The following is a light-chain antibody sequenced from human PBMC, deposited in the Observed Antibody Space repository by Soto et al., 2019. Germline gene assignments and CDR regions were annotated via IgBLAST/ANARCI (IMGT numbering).Light chain of an antibody. J-gene: IGKJ1*01. CDR2: GAS. CDR1: QSVSSN. V-gene: IGKV3-15*01. Sequence: EIVMTQSPATLSVSPGERATLSCRASQSVSSNVAWYQQKPGQAPRLLIYGASTRATGIPARFSGSGSGTEFTLTISSLQSEDLAVYYGQQYNNWPPWTFGQGTKVEIK. CDR3: QQYNNWPPWT.